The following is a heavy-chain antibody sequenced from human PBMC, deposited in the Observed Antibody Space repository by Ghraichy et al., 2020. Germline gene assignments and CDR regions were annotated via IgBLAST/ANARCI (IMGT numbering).Heavy chain of an antibody. CDR1: GFIFSDHT. V-gene: IGHV3-72*01. CDR2: IRRRANDHTT. D-gene: IGHD6-19*01. Sequence: GGSLRLSCAASGFIFSDHTMDWVRQTPGKGLEWVGRIRRRANDHTTEYAASVEGRFTISRDDSKNLVFLQMNSLKVEDSALYYCARRGLNSVWQFDYWGQGILVTVSS. J-gene: IGHJ4*02. CDR3: ARRGLNSVWQFDY.